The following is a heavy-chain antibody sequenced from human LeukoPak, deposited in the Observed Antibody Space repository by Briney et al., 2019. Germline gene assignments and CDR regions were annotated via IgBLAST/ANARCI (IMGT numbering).Heavy chain of an antibody. D-gene: IGHD3-10*01. J-gene: IGHJ4*02. V-gene: IGHV3-9*01. CDR2: VSKKSDYM. CDR3: AKERYDGSGAAYDN. CDR1: GFIFHDSV. Sequence: GGSLRLSCAASGFIFHDSVMHWVRQAPGRGLEWVSGVSKKSDYMAYADSVKGRFTISRDNAKNSLYLQMNSLRAEDTALYYCAKERYDGSGAAYDNWGQGTLVTVSS.